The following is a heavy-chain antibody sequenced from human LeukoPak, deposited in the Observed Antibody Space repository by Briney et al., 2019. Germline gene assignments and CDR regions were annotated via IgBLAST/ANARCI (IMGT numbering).Heavy chain of an antibody. D-gene: IGHD6-19*01. CDR2: INANSGTT. V-gene: IGHV3-23*01. J-gene: IGHJ5*01. CDR1: GFTVSRDY. CDR3: AKPISGGLAVTADWFHP. Sequence: GGSLRLSCAVSGFTVSRDYVSWVRQAPGKGLEWVSTINANSGTTSYAASVRGRFTISRDNSKNTLYLQLNTLRADDTATYYCAKPISGGLAVTADWFHPWGQGTLVVVSS.